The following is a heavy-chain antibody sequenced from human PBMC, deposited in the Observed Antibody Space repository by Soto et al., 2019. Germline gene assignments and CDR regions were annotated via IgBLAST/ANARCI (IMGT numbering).Heavy chain of an antibody. D-gene: IGHD6-19*01. CDR2: INAGNGNT. CDR3: ARAVAVAADFDY. J-gene: IGHJ4*02. Sequence: QVQLVQSGAEAKKPGASVKVSCKASGYTFTGYAMHWGRQAPGQRLEWMGWINAGNGNTKYSQKFQGRVTITRDTSSSTAYMELSSLRSEDTAVYYCARAVAVAADFDYWGQGTLVTVSS. V-gene: IGHV1-3*01. CDR1: GYTFTGYA.